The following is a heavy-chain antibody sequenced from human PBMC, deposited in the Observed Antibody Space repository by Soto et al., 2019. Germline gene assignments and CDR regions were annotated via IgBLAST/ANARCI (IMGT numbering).Heavy chain of an antibody. V-gene: IGHV1-2*04. D-gene: IGHD3-16*02. J-gene: IGHJ6*02. Sequence: ASVKVSCKASGYTFTGYYMHWVRQAPGQGXEWMGWINPNSGGTNYAQKFQGWVTMTRDTSISTAYMEPSRLRSDDTAVYYCARERVMITFGGVIVRFGVDVWGQGTTVTVSS. CDR2: INPNSGGT. CDR1: GYTFTGYY. CDR3: ARERVMITFGGVIVRFGVDV.